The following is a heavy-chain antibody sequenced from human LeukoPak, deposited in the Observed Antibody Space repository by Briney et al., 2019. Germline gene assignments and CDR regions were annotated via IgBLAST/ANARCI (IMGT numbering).Heavy chain of an antibody. J-gene: IGHJ4*02. V-gene: IGHV1-8*01. D-gene: IGHD2-2*02. CDR1: GYTFTSYD. CDR3: AREMEYQLLYQGGY. CDR2: MNPNSGNT. Sequence: ASVKVSCKAPGYTFTSYDINWVRQATGQGLEWMGWMNPNSGNTGYAQKFQGRVTMTRNTSISTAYMELSSLRSEDTAVYYCAREMEYQLLYQGGYWGQGTLVTVSS.